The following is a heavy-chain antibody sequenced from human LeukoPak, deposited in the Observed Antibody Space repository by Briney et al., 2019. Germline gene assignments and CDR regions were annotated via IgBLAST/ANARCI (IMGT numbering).Heavy chain of an antibody. J-gene: IGHJ4*02. CDR2: INPNSGGT. Sequence: ASVKVSCKTSGYTVTGYYMHWVRQAPGQGLEWMGWINPNSGGTNYAQKFQGRVAMTGDTSISTVFMELTRLTSDDTAVYYCARGMAEGDTRLTPSDYWGQGTLVTVSS. D-gene: IGHD2-2*01. CDR1: GYTVTGYY. V-gene: IGHV1-2*02. CDR3: ARGMAEGDTRLTPSDY.